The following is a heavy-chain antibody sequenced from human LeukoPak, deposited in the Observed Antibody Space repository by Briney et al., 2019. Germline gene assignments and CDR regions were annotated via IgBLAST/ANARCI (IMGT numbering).Heavy chain of an antibody. CDR1: GYTFTGYY. Sequence: ASVKVSCKASGYTFTGYYMHWVRQAPGQGLEWMGWINPNSGGTNYAQKFQGWVTMTRDTSISTAYMELSRLRSDDTAVYYCARDRATYYYDSSGYTRNDYWGQGTLVTVSS. V-gene: IGHV1-2*04. CDR2: INPNSGGT. CDR3: ARDRATYYYDSSGYTRNDY. D-gene: IGHD3-22*01. J-gene: IGHJ4*02.